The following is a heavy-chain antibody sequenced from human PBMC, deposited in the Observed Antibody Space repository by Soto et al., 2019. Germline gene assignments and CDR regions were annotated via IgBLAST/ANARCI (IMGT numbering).Heavy chain of an antibody. Sequence: SETLSLTCTVSGGSIKNHFCSWIRQPAGRGLXXIXXIXTXXXTXXXPSLKSRITMSLDTSNNQFYLKLGSVTAADTAVYYCATSTNSLFDNWGQGILVTVSS. V-gene: IGHV4-4*07. J-gene: IGHJ4*02. CDR1: GGSIKNHF. CDR2: IXTXXXT. D-gene: IGHD1-26*01. CDR3: ATSTNSLFDN.